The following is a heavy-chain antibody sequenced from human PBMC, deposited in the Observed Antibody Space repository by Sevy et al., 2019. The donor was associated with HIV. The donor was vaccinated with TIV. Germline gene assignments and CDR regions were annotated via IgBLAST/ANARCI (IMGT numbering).Heavy chain of an antibody. CDR2: INVYNGNA. D-gene: IGHD2-15*01. CDR1: GYTFTSYG. J-gene: IGHJ4*02. V-gene: IGHV1-18*01. CDR3: ASGEKYCSGGSCYFHLDY. Sequence: ASVKVSCKASGYTFTSYGINWVRQAPGQGLEWMGWINVYNGNANYAQKLQGRGTMTTDTSTSTAYMELRSLRSDDTALSYCASGEKYCSGGSCYFHLDYWGQGTLVTVSS.